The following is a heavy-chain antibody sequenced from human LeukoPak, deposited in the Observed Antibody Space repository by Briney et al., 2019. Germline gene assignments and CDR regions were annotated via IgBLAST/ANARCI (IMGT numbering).Heavy chain of an antibody. CDR3: ARDRVLRYFDWLYYFDY. Sequence: GRSLRLSCAASGFTFSDYYMSWIRQAPGKGLEWVSYISSSGSTIYYADSVKGRFTISRDNAKNSLYLQMNSLRAEDTAVYYCARDRVLRYFDWLYYFDYWGQGTLVTVSS. V-gene: IGHV3-11*01. CDR1: GFTFSDYY. D-gene: IGHD3-9*01. J-gene: IGHJ4*02. CDR2: ISSSGSTI.